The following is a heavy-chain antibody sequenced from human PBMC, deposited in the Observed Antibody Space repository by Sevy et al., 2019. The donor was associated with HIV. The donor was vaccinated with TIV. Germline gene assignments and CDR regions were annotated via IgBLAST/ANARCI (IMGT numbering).Heavy chain of an antibody. D-gene: IGHD6-13*01. J-gene: IGHJ4*02. CDR2: INQDATAN. CDR1: GFKFNSYR. Sequence: GGSLRRSCVASGFKFNSYRMLWVRQAPGKGLEWVANINQDATANFYADSVRGRFIISRDNVRNSVSLQMNILRVEYTALYYCVRAIAKVDSFWGQGTLVTVSS. CDR3: VRAIAKVDSF. V-gene: IGHV3-7*04.